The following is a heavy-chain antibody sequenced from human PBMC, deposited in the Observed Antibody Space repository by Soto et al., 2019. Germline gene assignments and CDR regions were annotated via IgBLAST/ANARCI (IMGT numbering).Heavy chain of an antibody. CDR3: ARCEQWMAVDY. V-gene: IGHV4-34*01. Sequence: SETLSLTCAVYGGSFSGYYWSWIRQPPGKGLEWIGEINHSGSTNYNPSLKSRVTISVDTSKNQFSLKLSSVTAADTAVYYCARCEQWMAVDYWGQGTLVTVSS. J-gene: IGHJ4*02. CDR1: GGSFSGYY. D-gene: IGHD6-19*01. CDR2: INHSGST.